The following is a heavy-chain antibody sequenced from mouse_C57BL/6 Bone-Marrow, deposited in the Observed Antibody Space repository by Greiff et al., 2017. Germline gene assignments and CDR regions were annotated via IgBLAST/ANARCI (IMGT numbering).Heavy chain of an antibody. J-gene: IGHJ4*01. Sequence: QVQLQQSGAELVMPGASVKLSCKASGYTFTSYWMHWVKQRPGQGLEWIGVIDPSDSSTNYNQKFKGKATLTVDKSSSTAYMQLSSLTSEDSAVYYCARGRLRERRYAMDYWGQGTSVTVSS. CDR1: GYTFTSYW. V-gene: IGHV1-69*01. D-gene: IGHD2-4*01. CDR3: ARGRLRERRYAMDY. CDR2: IDPSDSST.